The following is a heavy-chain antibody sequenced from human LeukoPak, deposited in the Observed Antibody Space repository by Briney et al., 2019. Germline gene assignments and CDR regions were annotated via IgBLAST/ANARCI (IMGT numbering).Heavy chain of an antibody. Sequence: AASVKVSCKASGYTFTGYYMHWVRQAPGQGLEWMGWINPNSGGTNYAQKFQGRVTMTRDTSISAAYMELSKLRSDDTAVYYWARLMSLICFGESADAFDIWGQGTMVTVSS. CDR3: ARLMSLICFGESADAFDI. V-gene: IGHV1-2*02. D-gene: IGHD3-10*01. CDR1: GYTFTGYY. CDR2: INPNSGGT. J-gene: IGHJ3*02.